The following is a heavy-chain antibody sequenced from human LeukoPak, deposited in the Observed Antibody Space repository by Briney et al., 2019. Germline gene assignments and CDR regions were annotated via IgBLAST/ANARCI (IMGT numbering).Heavy chain of an antibody. CDR1: GFSLSTSAMC. Sequence: SGPALVKPTQTLTLTCTFSGFSLSTSAMCVSWIRQPPGKALEWLARIDWDDDKYYSTSLKTRLTISKDTSKNQVVLTMTNMDPVDTATYYCARVQYTSSRTYYFDYWGQGTLVTVSS. CDR3: ARVQYTSSRTYYFDY. CDR2: IDWDDDK. V-gene: IGHV2-70*11. J-gene: IGHJ4*02. D-gene: IGHD6-13*01.